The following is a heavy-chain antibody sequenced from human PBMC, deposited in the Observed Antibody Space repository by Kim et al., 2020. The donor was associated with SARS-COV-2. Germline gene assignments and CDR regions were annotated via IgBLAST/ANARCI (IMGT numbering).Heavy chain of an antibody. CDR2: TYYRSKWFN. D-gene: IGHD3-22*01. CDR1: GDTVSNNRAA. Sequence: SQTLSLTCAISGDTVSNNRAAWNWIRQSPSRGLEWLGRTYYRSKWFNDHAISLKGRLTINPDTSENQFSLQLTSVTPEDTAVYYCARGHYYDSSGYDAFDIWSQGTMVNVSS. V-gene: IGHV6-1*01. J-gene: IGHJ3*02. CDR3: ARGHYYDSSGYDAFDI.